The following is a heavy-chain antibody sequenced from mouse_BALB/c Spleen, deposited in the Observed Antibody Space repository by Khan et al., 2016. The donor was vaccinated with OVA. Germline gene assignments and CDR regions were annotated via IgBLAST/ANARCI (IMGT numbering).Heavy chain of an antibody. Sequence: VQLKESGGDLVKPGESLKLSCAASGFTFSTYGMSWVRQAPDKRLEWVATVSTGGSYTYYPDSVKGRFTISRDNAKNTLYLQMSGLRSEDTAMFYCTRLAYYYDSEGFAYWGQGTLVTVSA. CDR2: VSTGGSYT. V-gene: IGHV5-6*01. J-gene: IGHJ3*01. CDR3: TRLAYYYDSEGFAY. CDR1: GFTFSTYG. D-gene: IGHD1-1*01.